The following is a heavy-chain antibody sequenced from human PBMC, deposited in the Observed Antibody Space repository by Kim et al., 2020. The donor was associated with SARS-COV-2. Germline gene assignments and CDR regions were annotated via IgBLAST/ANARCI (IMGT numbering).Heavy chain of an antibody. CDR1: GGSISSGGYY. J-gene: IGHJ6*02. CDR3: ARGIWFGELYYYYGMDV. CDR2: IYYSGST. Sequence: SETLSLTCTVSGGSISSGGYYWSWIRQHPGKGLEWIGYIYYSGSTYYNPSLKSRVTISVDTSKNQFSLNLSSVTAADTAVYYCARGIWFGELYYYYGMDVWGQGTTVTVSS. D-gene: IGHD3-10*01. V-gene: IGHV4-31*03.